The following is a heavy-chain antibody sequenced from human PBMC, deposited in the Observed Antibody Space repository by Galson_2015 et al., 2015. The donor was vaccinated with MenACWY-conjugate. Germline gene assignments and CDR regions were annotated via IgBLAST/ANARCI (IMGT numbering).Heavy chain of an antibody. V-gene: IGHV6-1*01. CDR1: GDSVSSNSAA. CDR2: TYYRSKWYN. J-gene: IGHJ5*02. CDR3: ARGGSAYEVSDRGWFDP. D-gene: IGHD3-10*01. Sequence: CAISGDSVSSNSAAWNWIRQSPSRGLEWLGRTYYRSKWYNDYAVSVKSRITINSDTSKNQFSLQLNSVTPEDTAVYYCARGGSAYEVSDRGWFDPWGQGTLVTVSS.